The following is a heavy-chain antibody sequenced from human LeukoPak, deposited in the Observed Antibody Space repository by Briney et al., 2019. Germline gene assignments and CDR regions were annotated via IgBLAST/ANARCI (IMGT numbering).Heavy chain of an antibody. CDR3: ARRHDSSGYRDWYFDL. V-gene: IGHV5-51*01. J-gene: IGHJ2*01. D-gene: IGHD3-22*01. CDR1: GYSFTSYW. CDR2: IYPGDSDT. Sequence: GESLKLSCKGSGYSFTSYWIGWVRQMPGKGLEWMGIIYPGDSDTRYSPSFQGQVTVSADKSISTAYLQLSSLKASDTAMYYCARRHDSSGYRDWYFDLWGRGTLVTVSS.